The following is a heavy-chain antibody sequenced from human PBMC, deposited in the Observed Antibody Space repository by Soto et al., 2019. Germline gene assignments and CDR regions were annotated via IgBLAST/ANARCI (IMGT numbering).Heavy chain of an antibody. V-gene: IGHV3-30-3*01. Sequence: QVQLVESGGGVVQPGRSLRLSCAGSGFIFSSYAMHWVRQAPGKGLEWVAVISYDGSKKYYADSVKGRFTISRDDSKNTLYLQMNSLRVEDTAAYHCERDPFEDIVPTRSYGMDVWGQGTTVTVSS. J-gene: IGHJ6*02. CDR1: GFIFSSYA. CDR3: ERDPFEDIVPTRSYGMDV. CDR2: ISYDGSKK. D-gene: IGHD5-12*01.